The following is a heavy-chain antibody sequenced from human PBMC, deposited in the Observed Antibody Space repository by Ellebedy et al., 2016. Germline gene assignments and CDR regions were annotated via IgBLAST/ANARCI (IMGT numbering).Heavy chain of an antibody. V-gene: IGHV3-15*01. CDR3: TTEWGVVVYFDY. D-gene: IGHD2-2*01. CDR2: IKSKTDGGTT. CDR1: GFTFSNAW. J-gene: IGHJ4*02. Sequence: GGSLRLXXAASGFTFSNAWMSWVRQAPGKGLEWVGRIKSKTDGGTTDYAAPVKGRFTISRDDSKNTLYLQMNSLKTEDTAVYYCTTEWGVVVYFDYWGQGTLVTVSS.